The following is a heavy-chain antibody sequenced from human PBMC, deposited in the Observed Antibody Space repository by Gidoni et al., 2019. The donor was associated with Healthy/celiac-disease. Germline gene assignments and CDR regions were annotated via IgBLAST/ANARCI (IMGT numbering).Heavy chain of an antibody. CDR3: AKEFVYCSGGSCFDY. Sequence: EVQLVESGGGVVRPGGSVRLSCEASGFPFGDYAMYWVRQAPGKGLEWVSLISGDGCSTYYADSVKGRFTISRDNSKNSLYLQMNSLRTEDTALYYCAKEFVYCSGGSCFDYWGQGTLVTVSS. V-gene: IGHV3-43*02. CDR1: GFPFGDYA. CDR2: ISGDGCST. D-gene: IGHD2-15*01. J-gene: IGHJ4*02.